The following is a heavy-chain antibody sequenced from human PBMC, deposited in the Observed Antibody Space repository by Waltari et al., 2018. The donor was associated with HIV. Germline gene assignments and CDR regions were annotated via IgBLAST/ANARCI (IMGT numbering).Heavy chain of an antibody. V-gene: IGHV3-7*01. D-gene: IGHD6-19*01. CDR1: GFALSDFW. Sequence: EEQLMQSEGGRVRRGGSSRLSCVASGFALSDFWVTWVRQAPGGGLECGSKIKGDGSERHYVDAVKGRFSISRDDANNSVHLDMTNMGAEDTASYFCARESEWLYSAFFDLWGGGSLVSVSS. J-gene: IGHJ4*02. CDR3: ARESEWLYSAFFDL. CDR2: IKGDGSER.